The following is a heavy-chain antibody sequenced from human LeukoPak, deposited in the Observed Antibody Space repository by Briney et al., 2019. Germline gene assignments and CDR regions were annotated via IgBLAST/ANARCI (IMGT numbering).Heavy chain of an antibody. Sequence: GGSLRLSCAASGFTFSSYSMNWVRQAPGKGLEWVSSISSSSSYIYYADSVKGRFTISRDNAKNSLYLQMNSLRAEDTAVYYCATPLHVDYDTYYYYGMDVWGQGTTVTVSS. J-gene: IGHJ6*02. CDR2: ISSSSSYI. CDR1: GFTFSSYS. CDR3: ATPLHVDYDTYYYYGMDV. D-gene: IGHD4-17*01. V-gene: IGHV3-21*01.